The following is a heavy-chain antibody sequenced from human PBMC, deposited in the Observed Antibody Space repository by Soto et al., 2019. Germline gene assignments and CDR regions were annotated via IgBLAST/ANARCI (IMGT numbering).Heavy chain of an antibody. J-gene: IGHJ6*02. Sequence: GGSLRLSCAASGFTFSSYAMSWVRQAPGKGLEWVSAISGSGGSTYYADSVKGRFTISRDNSKNTLYLQMNSLRAEDTAVYYCLTVRGLPYYYYGMDVWGQGTTVPVSS. CDR1: GFTFSSYA. CDR2: ISGSGGST. CDR3: LTVRGLPYYYYGMDV. D-gene: IGHD3-10*01. V-gene: IGHV3-23*01.